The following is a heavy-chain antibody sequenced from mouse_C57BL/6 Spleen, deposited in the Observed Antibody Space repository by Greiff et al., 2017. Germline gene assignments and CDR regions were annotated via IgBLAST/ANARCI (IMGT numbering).Heavy chain of an antibody. Sequence: EVHLVESGGDLVKPGGSLKLSCAASGFTFSSYGMSWVRQTPDKRLEWVATISSGGSYTYYPDSVKGRFTIARDNAQNTLYLQMSSLKSEDTAMXYCARVDPYFDYWGQGTTLTVSS. CDR3: ARVDPYFDY. V-gene: IGHV5-6*01. J-gene: IGHJ2*01. CDR2: ISSGGSYT. CDR1: GFTFSSYG.